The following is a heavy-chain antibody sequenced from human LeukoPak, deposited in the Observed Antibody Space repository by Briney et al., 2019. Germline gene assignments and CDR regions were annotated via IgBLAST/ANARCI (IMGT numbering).Heavy chain of an antibody. J-gene: IGHJ4*02. CDR3: ATFPNGGSPKKGRDSGPFDY. V-gene: IGHV4-59*01. D-gene: IGHD1-26*01. Sequence: SETLSLTCTVSGGSISSYYWSWIRQPPGKGLEWIGYIYYSGSTNYNPSLKSRVTISVDTSKNQFSLKLSSVTAADTAVYYCATFPNGGSPKKGRDSGPFDYWGQGTLVTVSS. CDR1: GGSISSYY. CDR2: IYYSGST.